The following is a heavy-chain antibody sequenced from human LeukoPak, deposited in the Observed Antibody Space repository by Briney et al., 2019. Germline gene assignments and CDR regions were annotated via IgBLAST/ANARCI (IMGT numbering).Heavy chain of an antibody. CDR3: VSGIATTPFDY. D-gene: IGHD2-15*01. J-gene: IGHJ4*02. CDR2: IYNDGST. Sequence: PGGSLRLSCAASGLTVSSSYMSWVRQAPGKGLEWVSIIYNDGSTYYADSMKGRFTISRDNSKNTLYLQVNSLRVEDTAVYYCVSGIATTPFDYWGQGTLVTVSS. CDR1: GLTVSSSY. V-gene: IGHV3-53*05.